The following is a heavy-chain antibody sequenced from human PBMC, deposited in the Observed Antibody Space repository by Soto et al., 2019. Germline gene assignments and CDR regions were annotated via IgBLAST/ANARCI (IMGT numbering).Heavy chain of an antibody. J-gene: IGHJ5*02. CDR3: GRRYKSAGWLEP. Sequence: ASVKVSCKASGYSFATYAIHWVRQAPGQGLEWMGWINPATGNTEYSDKFQDRVTFTRDTSATTAYMELRGLRSEDTAVYYCGRRYKSAGWLEPWGQGTLVTVSS. CDR2: INPATGNT. CDR1: GYSFATYA. D-gene: IGHD1-1*01. V-gene: IGHV1-3*01.